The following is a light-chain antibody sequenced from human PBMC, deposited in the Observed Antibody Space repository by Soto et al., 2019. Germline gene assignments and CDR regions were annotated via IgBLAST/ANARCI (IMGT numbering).Light chain of an antibody. CDR1: QGISNY. Sequence: DIQLTQSPSSLSASVGDRVTITCPASQGISNYVAWCQQQPGTAPKSLIYAATNWQSGVPSKFSGSGSGTYFTLTISSLQPEDLATYYCQPRRTFGQGTKVEIK. V-gene: IGKV1-16*02. CDR2: AAT. CDR3: QPRRT. J-gene: IGKJ2*01.